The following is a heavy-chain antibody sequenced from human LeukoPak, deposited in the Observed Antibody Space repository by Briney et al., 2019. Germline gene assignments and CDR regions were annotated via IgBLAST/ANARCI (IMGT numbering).Heavy chain of an antibody. J-gene: IGHJ4*02. Sequence: SVKVSCKASGGTFSSYAISWVRQAPGQGLEWMGGIIPIFGTANYAQKFQGRVTITADESTSTAYMELSSLRSEDTAVYYCARDGGLWFGESSYYFDYWGQGTLVTVSS. CDR1: GGTFSSYA. CDR2: IIPIFGTA. CDR3: ARDGGLWFGESSYYFDY. V-gene: IGHV1-69*13. D-gene: IGHD3-10*01.